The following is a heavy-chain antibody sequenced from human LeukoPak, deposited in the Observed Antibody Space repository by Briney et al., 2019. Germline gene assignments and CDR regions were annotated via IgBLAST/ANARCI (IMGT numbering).Heavy chain of an antibody. CDR1: GYSISSGYY. Sequence: PSETLSLTCTVSGYSISSGYYWGWIRQPPGKGLEWIGFIFYSGTTNCNPSLKSRVTISVDTSKNQVSLNLSSVTAADTAVYYCARGGWNKFDYWGQGTLVTVSS. CDR2: IFYSGTT. CDR3: ARGGWNKFDY. J-gene: IGHJ4*02. V-gene: IGHV4-38-2*02. D-gene: IGHD3-22*01.